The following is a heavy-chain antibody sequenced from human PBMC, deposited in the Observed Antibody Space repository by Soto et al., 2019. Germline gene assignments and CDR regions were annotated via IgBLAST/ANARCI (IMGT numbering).Heavy chain of an antibody. V-gene: IGHV4-39*01. CDR3: ASPYGSKPYNWFDP. D-gene: IGHD3-10*01. Sequence: SETLSLTCTVSGGSISSSSYYWGWIRQPPGKGLEWIGSIYYSGSTYYNPSLKSRVTISVDTSKNQFSLKLSSVTAADTAVYYCASPYGSKPYNWFDPWGQGTLVTVSS. CDR2: IYYSGST. CDR1: GGSISSSSYY. J-gene: IGHJ5*02.